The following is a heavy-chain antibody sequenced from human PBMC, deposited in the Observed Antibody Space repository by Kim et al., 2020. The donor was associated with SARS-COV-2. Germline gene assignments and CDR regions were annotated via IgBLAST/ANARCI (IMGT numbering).Heavy chain of an antibody. J-gene: IGHJ6*02. Sequence: ADAGTGRFTISKDNSKNTLYLQMNSLRAEDTAVYYCAKGTSWYSYGMDVWGQGTTVTVSS. CDR3: AKGTSWYSYGMDV. V-gene: IGHV3-23*01. D-gene: IGHD1-7*01.